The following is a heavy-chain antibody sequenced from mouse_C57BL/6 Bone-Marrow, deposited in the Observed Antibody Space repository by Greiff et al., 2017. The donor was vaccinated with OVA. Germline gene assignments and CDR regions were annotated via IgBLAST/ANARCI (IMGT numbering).Heavy chain of an antibody. J-gene: IGHJ2*01. CDR2: IYPGDGDT. CDR3: ARLRGLLFDY. D-gene: IGHD6-2*01. CDR1: GYAFSSSW. Sequence: VQLQQSGPELVKPGASVKISCKASGYAFSSSWMNWVKQRPGKGLEWIGRIYPGDGDTNYNGKFKGKATLTADKSSSTAYMQLSSLTSEDSAVYFCARLRGLLFDYWGQGTTLTVSS. V-gene: IGHV1-82*01.